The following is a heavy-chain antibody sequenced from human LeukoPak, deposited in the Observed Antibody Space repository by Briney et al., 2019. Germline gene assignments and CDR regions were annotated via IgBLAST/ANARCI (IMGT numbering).Heavy chain of an antibody. Sequence: GGSLRLSCAACGFTFDDYARHWVRHAPGKGLEWVSGISWNSGSIGYADSVKGRFTISRDNAKNSLYLQMNSLRAEDMALYYCAKDASGYPRSPFDYWGQGTLVTVSS. J-gene: IGHJ4*02. V-gene: IGHV3-9*03. D-gene: IGHD3-9*01. CDR2: ISWNSGSI. CDR1: GFTFDDYA. CDR3: AKDASGYPRSPFDY.